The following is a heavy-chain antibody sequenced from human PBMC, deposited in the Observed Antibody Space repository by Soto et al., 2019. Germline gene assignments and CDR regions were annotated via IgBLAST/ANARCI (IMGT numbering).Heavy chain of an antibody. J-gene: IGHJ3*02. D-gene: IGHD3-10*01. CDR2: MNPNSGNT. CDR3: ASYYGSGSYYTSGAFDI. CDR1: GYTFTSYD. Sequence: ASVKVSCKASGYTFTSYDINWVRQATGQGLEWMGWMNPNSGNTGYAQKFQGRVTMTRNTSISTAYMELSSLRSEDTAVYYCASYYGSGSYYTSGAFDIWGQGTMVTVSS. V-gene: IGHV1-8*01.